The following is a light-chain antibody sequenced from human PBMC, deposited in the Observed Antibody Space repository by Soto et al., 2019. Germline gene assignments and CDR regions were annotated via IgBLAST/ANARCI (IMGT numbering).Light chain of an antibody. CDR2: DVS. V-gene: IGLV2-14*01. Sequence: QSVLTQPASVSGSPGQSITISCTGTSSDVGGYNYVSWYQQHPGKAPKLMIYDVSNRPSGVSNRFSGSKSGNTASLTISGLQAEDEADYYCSSYTSSSPFSRVFGTGTKVTVL. CDR1: SSDVGGYNY. J-gene: IGLJ1*01. CDR3: SSYTSSSPFSRV.